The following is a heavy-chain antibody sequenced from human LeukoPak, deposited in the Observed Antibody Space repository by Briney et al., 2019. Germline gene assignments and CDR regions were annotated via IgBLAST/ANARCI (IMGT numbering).Heavy chain of an antibody. CDR3: ARGQFYCSSTSCYGANWFDP. Sequence: ASVKVSCKASGYTFTSYDINWVRQATGQGLEWMGWMNPNSGNTGYAQKFQGRVTITRNTSISTAYMELSSLRSGDTAVYYCARGQFYCSSTSCYGANWFDPWGQGTLVTVSS. J-gene: IGHJ5*02. CDR2: MNPNSGNT. V-gene: IGHV1-8*03. CDR1: GYTFTSYD. D-gene: IGHD2-2*01.